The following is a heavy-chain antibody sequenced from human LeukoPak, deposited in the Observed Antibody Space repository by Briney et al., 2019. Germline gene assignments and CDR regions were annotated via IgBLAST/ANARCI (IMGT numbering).Heavy chain of an antibody. CDR2: IKQDGSEQ. CDR3: ARVLQWLVASLDY. V-gene: IGHV3-7*01. Sequence: AGSLRLSCAASGCTFSSYWRSWVRQAPGKGLEWMCNIKQDGSEQYYVDSVKGRFTISRDNAKNSLYLQMNSLRAEDTAVYYCARVLQWLVASLDYWGQGTLVTVSS. D-gene: IGHD6-19*01. CDR1: GCTFSSYW. J-gene: IGHJ4*02.